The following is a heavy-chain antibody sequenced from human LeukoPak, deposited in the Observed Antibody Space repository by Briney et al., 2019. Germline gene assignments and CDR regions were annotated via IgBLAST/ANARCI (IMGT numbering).Heavy chain of an antibody. Sequence: GGSLRLSCAASGFTFDDYAMHWVRQAPGKGLEWVSGIRWNSGSIGYADSVKGRFTISRDNAKNSLYLQMNSLRAEDTALYYCAREYSGSYRTAFDIWGQGTMVTVSS. CDR3: AREYSGSYRTAFDI. J-gene: IGHJ3*02. CDR1: GFTFDDYA. CDR2: IRWNSGSI. D-gene: IGHD1-26*01. V-gene: IGHV3-9*01.